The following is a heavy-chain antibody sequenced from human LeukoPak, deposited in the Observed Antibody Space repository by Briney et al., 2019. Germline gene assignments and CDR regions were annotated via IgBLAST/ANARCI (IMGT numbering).Heavy chain of an antibody. J-gene: IGHJ4*02. V-gene: IGHV3-7*01. CDR3: ARANSLGY. D-gene: IGHD2/OR15-2a*01. CDR1: GFTFSSYW. Sequence: GGSLRLSCAASGFTFSSYWMSWVRQAPGKGLEWVANIKHDGSEKYYVDSVKGRFTISRDNAKDTLYLQMNSLRAQDTAVYYCARANSLGYWGQGTLVTVSS. CDR2: IKHDGSEK.